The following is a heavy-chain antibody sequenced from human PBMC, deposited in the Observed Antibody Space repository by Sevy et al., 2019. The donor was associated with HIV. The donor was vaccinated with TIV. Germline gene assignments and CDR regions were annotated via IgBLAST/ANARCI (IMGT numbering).Heavy chain of an antibody. CDR2: IDTDGSDK. Sequence: GGSLRLSSVASGFIFSTDWMHRVRQAPGKGLVWVSRIDTDGSDKSYADSVKGRFTISRDNAKNTLYLQMNSLRAEDTAVYYCVRDRPGPKHYMDVWGKGTTVTVSS. V-gene: IGHV3-74*01. CDR1: GFIFSTDW. CDR3: VRDRPGPKHYMDV. J-gene: IGHJ6*03.